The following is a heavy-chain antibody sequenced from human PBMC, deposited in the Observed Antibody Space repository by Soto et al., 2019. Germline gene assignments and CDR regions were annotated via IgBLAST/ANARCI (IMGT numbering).Heavy chain of an antibody. J-gene: IGHJ3*02. CDR3: ASQDPNSSSSGNDAFDI. D-gene: IGHD6-6*01. CDR2: IYPGDSDT. CDR1: GYSFTSYW. V-gene: IGHV5-51*01. Sequence: GESLNISCKGSGYSFTSYWIGWVRQMPGKGLEWMGIIYPGDSDTRYSPSFQGQVTISADKSISTAYLQWSSLKASDTAMYYCASQDPNSSSSGNDAFDIWGQGTMVTVSS.